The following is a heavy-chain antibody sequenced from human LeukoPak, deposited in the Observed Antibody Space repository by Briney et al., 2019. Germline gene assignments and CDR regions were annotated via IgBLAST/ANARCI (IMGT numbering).Heavy chain of an antibody. V-gene: IGHV3-33*03. J-gene: IGHJ4*02. CDR1: GFIFKNFA. CDR2: IWYDGSKK. Sequence: QPGGSLRLSCAASGFIFKNFAIHWVRQSPGKGLEWVANIWYDGSKKYYADSVKGRFTISRDNSGNTAYLEMNNLRAEDTAVYYCAKGGRNTASDYWGQGTLVTVSS. CDR3: AKGGRNTASDY. D-gene: IGHD5-18*01.